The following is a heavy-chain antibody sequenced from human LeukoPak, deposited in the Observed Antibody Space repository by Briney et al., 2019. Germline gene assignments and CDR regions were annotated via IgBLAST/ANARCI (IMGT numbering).Heavy chain of an antibody. CDR1: GYTFTSYA. CDR3: ARKQGPRYSSYYYGMDV. J-gene: IGHJ6*04. CDR2: INTNTGNP. V-gene: IGHV7-4-1*02. Sequence: ASVKVSCKASGYTFTSYAMNWVRQAPGQGLEWMGWINTNTGNPTYAQGFTGRFVFSLDTSVSTAYLQISSLKAEDTAVYYCARKQGPRYSSYYYGMDVGGKGPPVPVSS.